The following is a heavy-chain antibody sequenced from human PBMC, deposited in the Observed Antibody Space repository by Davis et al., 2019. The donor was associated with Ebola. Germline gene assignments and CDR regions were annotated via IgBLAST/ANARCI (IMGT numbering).Heavy chain of an antibody. Sequence: SVKVSCKASGGTFSSYAISWVRQAPGQGLEWMGRIIPILGIANYAQKFQGRVTITADKSTSTAYMELSSLRSEDTAVYYCARDLPLRATVTPRDYYYYGMDVWGQGTTVTVSS. D-gene: IGHD4-17*01. J-gene: IGHJ6*02. CDR3: ARDLPLRATVTPRDYYYYGMDV. V-gene: IGHV1-69*04. CDR1: GGTFSSYA. CDR2: IIPILGIA.